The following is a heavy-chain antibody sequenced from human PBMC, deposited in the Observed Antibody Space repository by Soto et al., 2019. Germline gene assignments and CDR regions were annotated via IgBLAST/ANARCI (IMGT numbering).Heavy chain of an antibody. D-gene: IGHD3-3*01. Sequence: SETLSLTCAVYGGSFSGYYWSWIRQPPGKGLEWIGEINHSGSTNYNPSLKSRVTISVDTSKNQFSLKLSSATAADTAVYYCARRQILGFSARPNYYYYYYMDVWGKGTTVTVSS. CDR3: ARRQILGFSARPNYYYYYYMDV. CDR1: GGSFSGYY. V-gene: IGHV4-34*01. J-gene: IGHJ6*03. CDR2: INHSGST.